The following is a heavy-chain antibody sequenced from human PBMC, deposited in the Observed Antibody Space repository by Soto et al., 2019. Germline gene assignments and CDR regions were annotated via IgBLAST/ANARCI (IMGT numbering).Heavy chain of an antibody. J-gene: IGHJ4*02. CDR1: GFTFSSYG. V-gene: IGHV3-33*01. Sequence: QVQLVESGGGVVQPGRSLRLSCAASGFTFSSYGMHWVRQAPGKGLEWVAVIWYDGSNKYYADSVKGRFTISRDNSKNTLYLQMNSLRAEDTAVYYCAREGGYSSGWYDYWGQGTLATVSS. CDR3: AREGGYSSGWYDY. CDR2: IWYDGSNK. D-gene: IGHD6-19*01.